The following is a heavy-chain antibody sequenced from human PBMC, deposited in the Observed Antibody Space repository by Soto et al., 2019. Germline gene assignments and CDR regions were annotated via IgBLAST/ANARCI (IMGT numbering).Heavy chain of an antibody. V-gene: IGHV5-10-1*01. Sequence: GESLKISCKGSGYSFTSYWISWVRQMPGKGLEWMGRIDPSDSYTNYSPSFQGHVTISADKSISTAYLQWSSLKASDTAMYYCAWRVGESGGSWSQDYYYGMDVWGQGTTVTVSS. J-gene: IGHJ6*02. CDR3: AWRVGESGGSWSQDYYYGMDV. CDR2: IDPSDSYT. D-gene: IGHD6-13*01. CDR1: GYSFTSYW.